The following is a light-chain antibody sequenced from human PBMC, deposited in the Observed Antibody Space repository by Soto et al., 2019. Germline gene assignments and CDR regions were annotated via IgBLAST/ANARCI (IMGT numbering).Light chain of an antibody. J-gene: IGLJ2*01. CDR2: EVS. V-gene: IGLV2-14*01. Sequence: QSALTQPASVSGSPGQSITISCTGTSSDVGGYNSVSWYQQHPGKAPKLMIDEVSNRPSGVSNLFSGSKSGNTAPLTISGLQAEDEADYYGSSKTSFSTLVFGGGTKLTVL. CDR3: SSKTSFSTLV. CDR1: SSDVGGYNS.